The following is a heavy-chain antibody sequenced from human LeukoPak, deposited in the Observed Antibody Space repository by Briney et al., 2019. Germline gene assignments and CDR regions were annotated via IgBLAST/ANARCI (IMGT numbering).Heavy chain of an antibody. CDR1: GGTFSSYA. D-gene: IGHD3-9*01. CDR2: IIPILGIA. Sequence: SVKVSCTASGGTFSSYAISWVRQAPGQGLEWMGRIIPILGIANYAQKFQGRVTITTDESTSTAYMELSSLRSEDTAVYYCARGDDILTGYYNEASFDYWGQGTLVTVSS. J-gene: IGHJ4*02. V-gene: IGHV1-69*04. CDR3: ARGDDILTGYYNEASFDY.